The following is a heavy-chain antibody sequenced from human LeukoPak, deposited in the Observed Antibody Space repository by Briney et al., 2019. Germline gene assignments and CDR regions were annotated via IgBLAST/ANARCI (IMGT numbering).Heavy chain of an antibody. D-gene: IGHD6-13*01. V-gene: IGHV3-48*03. CDR2: ISHSGSPI. CDR1: GFTVSSYE. CDR3: ARDQGSSWYFDY. J-gene: IGHJ4*02. Sequence: GGSVRLSSAASGFTVSSYEMKWVRQAPGKGLVWVSYISHSGSPIHYADSVKGRFTISRDNAKKSLYLQMNSLRAEDTAVYYCARDQGSSWYFDYWGQGILVTVSS.